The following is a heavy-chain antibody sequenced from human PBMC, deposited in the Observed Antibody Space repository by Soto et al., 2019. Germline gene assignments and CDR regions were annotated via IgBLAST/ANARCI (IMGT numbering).Heavy chain of an antibody. V-gene: IGHV4-39*01. CDR1: GDSIRRSTYY. J-gene: IGHJ4*02. Sequence: QLQLRESGPGLVKPSETLSLTCTVSGDSIRRSTYYWGWIRQPPGKWLEWIGSLYDIESSSYNPYSKNIYYNPSLKRRVTMSAETSKNQFSLRLHSVTAADTAIYYCVRNVAGATVPYYFDFWGQGIVVTVSS. CDR2: LYDIESSSYNPYSKNI. CDR3: VRNVAGATVPYYFDF. D-gene: IGHD1-26*01.